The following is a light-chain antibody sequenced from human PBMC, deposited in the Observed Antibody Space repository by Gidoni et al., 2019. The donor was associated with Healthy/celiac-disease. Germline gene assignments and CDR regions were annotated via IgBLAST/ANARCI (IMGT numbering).Light chain of an antibody. CDR1: SPNIGNNY. CDR3: GTWDSSLAAEVV. V-gene: IGLV1-51*01. CDR2: DNN. J-gene: IGLJ2*01. Sequence: QSVLTPPPSVSAAPAQKVTITCSGSSPNIGNNYVSWYQQLPGTAPKLLIYDNNKRPSGIPDRFSGSKSGTSATLGITGLQTGDEADYYCGTWDSSLAAEVVFGGGTKLTVL.